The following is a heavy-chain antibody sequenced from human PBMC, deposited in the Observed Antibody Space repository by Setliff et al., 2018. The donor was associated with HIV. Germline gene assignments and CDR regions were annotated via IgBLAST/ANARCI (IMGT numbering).Heavy chain of an antibody. V-gene: IGHV4-31*03. D-gene: IGHD3-10*01. CDR2: IYYSGST. CDR1: GGSFSSGGYY. CDR3: AGASRSSYYYYYMGV. J-gene: IGHJ6*03. Sequence: SETLSLTCTVSGGSFSSGGYYWSWIRQHPGKGLEWIGYIYYSGSTYYNPSLKSRVTISVDTSKNQFSLKLTSLTAADTAVYYCAGASRSSYYYYYMGVWGKGTTVTVSS.